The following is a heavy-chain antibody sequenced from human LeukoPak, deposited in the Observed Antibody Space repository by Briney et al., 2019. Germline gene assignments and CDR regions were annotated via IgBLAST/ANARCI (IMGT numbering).Heavy chain of an antibody. CDR3: AKDHGLGSGWYDAFDI. CDR1: GFTFSSYA. CDR2: ISGSGGST. V-gene: IGHV3-23*01. D-gene: IGHD6-19*01. J-gene: IGHJ3*02. Sequence: GSLRLSCAASGFTFSSYAMSWVRQAPGKGLEWVSAISGSGGSTYYADSVKGRFTISRDNSKNTLYLQMNSRRAEDTAVYYCAKDHGLGSGWYDAFDIWGQGTMVTVSS.